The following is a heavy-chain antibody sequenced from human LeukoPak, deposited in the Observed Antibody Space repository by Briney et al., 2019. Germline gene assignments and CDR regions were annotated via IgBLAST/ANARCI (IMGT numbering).Heavy chain of an antibody. V-gene: IGHV3-23*01. CDR3: AKSQPSATSWFDP. CDR1: GFTFGSYA. Sequence: GESLKISCAASGFTFGSYAMNWVRQAPGKGLEWASAVSGSGESIYYEDSVKGRFTISRDNSKNTQYLQMNSLRAEDTAVYYCAKSQPSATSWFDPWGQGTLVTVSS. J-gene: IGHJ5*02. D-gene: IGHD2-2*01. CDR2: VSGSGESI.